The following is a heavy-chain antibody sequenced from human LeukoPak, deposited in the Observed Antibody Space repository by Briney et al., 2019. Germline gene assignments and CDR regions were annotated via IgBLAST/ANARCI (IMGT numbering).Heavy chain of an antibody. CDR1: GFTFSSYD. CDR2: IGTAGDT. D-gene: IGHD3-16*02. Sequence: GGSLRLSCAASGFTFSSYDMHWVRQATGKGLEWVSAIGTAGDTYYPGSVKGRFTISRENAKNSLYLQMNSLRAGDTAVYYCARALTFGGVIGPNDAFDIWGQGTMVTVSS. V-gene: IGHV3-13*01. CDR3: ARALTFGGVIGPNDAFDI. J-gene: IGHJ3*02.